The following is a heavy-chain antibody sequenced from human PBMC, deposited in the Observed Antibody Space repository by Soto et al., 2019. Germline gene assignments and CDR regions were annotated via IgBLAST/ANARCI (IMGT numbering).Heavy chain of an antibody. CDR1: GFTVSSNY. Sequence: GGSLRLSCAASGFTVSSNYMSWVRQAPGKGLEWVSVIYSGGSTYYADSVKGRFTISRDNSKNTLYLQMNSLRAEDTAVYYCAREDPRAYYFDYWGQGTLVTVSS. V-gene: IGHV3-53*01. J-gene: IGHJ4*02. CDR2: IYSGGST. CDR3: AREDPRAYYFDY.